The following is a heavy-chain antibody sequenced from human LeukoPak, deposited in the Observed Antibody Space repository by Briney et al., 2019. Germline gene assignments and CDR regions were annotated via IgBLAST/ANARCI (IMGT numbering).Heavy chain of an antibody. CDR1: GFTFSSYW. CDR3: ARDLISGHYTFDY. Sequence: GGSLRLSCAASGFTFSSYWMHWVRQAPGKGPVWVSRINGDGSSTNYADSVKGRFTISRDNAKNTLYLQMNGLRDEDTAVYFCARDLISGHYTFDYWGRGTLVTVSS. D-gene: IGHD1-26*01. V-gene: IGHV3-74*01. J-gene: IGHJ4*02. CDR2: INGDGSST.